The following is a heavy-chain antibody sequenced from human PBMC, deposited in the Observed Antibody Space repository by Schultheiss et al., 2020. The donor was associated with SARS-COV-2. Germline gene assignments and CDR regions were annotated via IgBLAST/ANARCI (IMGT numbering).Heavy chain of an antibody. CDR3: ARGPTMVRVEN. Sequence: ASVKVSCKASGYTFTSHDINWVRQATGQGLEWMGWMNPNSGHTGYTQKFQGRVTITRNTSISTAYMELSSLRSEDTAVYYCARGPTMVRVENWGQGTLVTVSS. D-gene: IGHD3-10*01. J-gene: IGHJ4*02. CDR1: GYTFTSHD. CDR2: MNPNSGHT. V-gene: IGHV1-8*03.